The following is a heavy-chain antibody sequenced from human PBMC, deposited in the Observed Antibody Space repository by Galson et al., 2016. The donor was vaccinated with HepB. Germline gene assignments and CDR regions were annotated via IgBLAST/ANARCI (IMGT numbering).Heavy chain of an antibody. V-gene: IGHV3-23*01. CDR2: SGSGGPT. CDR3: AKSVLEYDILTGYYRRGADY. J-gene: IGHJ4*02. Sequence: SLRLSCAASGFTFSSYAMSWVRQAPGKGLEWVSSSGSGGPTYYADSVKGRFTISRDHSKNTLFLQMHSLSADDTAVYYCAKSVLEYDILTGYYRRGADYWGQGTLVTVSS. D-gene: IGHD3-9*01. CDR1: GFTFSSYA.